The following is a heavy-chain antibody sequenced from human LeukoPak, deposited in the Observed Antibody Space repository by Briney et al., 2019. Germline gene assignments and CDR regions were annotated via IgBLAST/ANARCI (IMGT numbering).Heavy chain of an antibody. CDR2: IYHSGST. CDR1: GGSISSSNW. J-gene: IGHJ4*02. D-gene: IGHD3-10*01. CDR3: AKDRGSGTYYLIPDY. Sequence: SGTLSLTCAVSGGSISSSNWWSWIRQPPGKGLEWIGEIYHSGSTNYNPSLKSRVTISVDKSKTQFSLKLSSVTAADTAVYYCAKDRGSGTYYLIPDYWGQGTLVIVSS. V-gene: IGHV4-4*02.